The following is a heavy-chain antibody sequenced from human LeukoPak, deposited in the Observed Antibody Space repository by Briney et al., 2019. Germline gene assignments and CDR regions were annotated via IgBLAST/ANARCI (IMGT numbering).Heavy chain of an antibody. CDR2: ISGSGTGT. CDR3: ASLSSGWSEGYFDY. J-gene: IGHJ4*02. Sequence: GGSLRLSCTASGFTFSSYAMSWVRQAPGKGLEGVAAISGSGTGTYYADSVKGRFTISRDNAKNSLYLQRNSLRAEDTAVCYCASLSSGWSEGYFDYWGQGTLVTVSS. D-gene: IGHD6-19*01. V-gene: IGHV3-23*01. CDR1: GFTFSSYA.